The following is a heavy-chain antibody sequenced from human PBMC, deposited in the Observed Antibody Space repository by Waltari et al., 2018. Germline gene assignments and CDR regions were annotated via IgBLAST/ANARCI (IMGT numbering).Heavy chain of an antibody. J-gene: IGHJ4*02. D-gene: IGHD3-16*01. CDR2: IKADGSEQ. Sequence: EVQLVESGGTLVQPGGSLRLSCPASGLTFRGSWMNWVRQAPGKGLEWVANIKADGSEQYYVDSVRGRFTISRDNAENSLYLQMNSLIADDTAVYYCARGSAYYVRVWDYWGQGTLVTVSS. CDR3: ARGSAYYVRVWDY. CDR1: GLTFRGSW. V-gene: IGHV3-7*03.